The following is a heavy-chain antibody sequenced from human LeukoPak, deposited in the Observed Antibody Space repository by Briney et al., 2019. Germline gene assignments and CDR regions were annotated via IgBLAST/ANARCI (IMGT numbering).Heavy chain of an antibody. J-gene: IGHJ4*02. CDR2: TYYNSNWYN. V-gene: IGHV6-1*01. CDR1: GDSVSTNRAG. Sequence: SQTPSLTCAISGDSVSTNRAGWNWIRQSPSRGLEWLGRTYYNSNWYNDYAVSVQSRITINPDISKNEFSLHLKSVTPEDTAVYYCARGWLQSGFDYWGQGTLVTVSS. CDR3: ARGWLQSGFDY. D-gene: IGHD5-24*01.